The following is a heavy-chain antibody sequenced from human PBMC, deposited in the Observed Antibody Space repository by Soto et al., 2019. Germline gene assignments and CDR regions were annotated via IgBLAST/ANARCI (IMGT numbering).Heavy chain of an antibody. CDR1: GFTFSSYA. D-gene: IGHD3-10*01. J-gene: IGHJ6*02. V-gene: IGHV3-30-3*01. Sequence: GGSLRLSCAASGFTFSSYATHWVRQAPGKGLEWVAVISYDGSNKYYADSVKGRFTISRDNSKNTLYLQMNGLIAEDTAVYYCARDTARAMVRIYYGMDVWGQGTTVTVSS. CDR3: ARDTARAMVRIYYGMDV. CDR2: ISYDGSNK.